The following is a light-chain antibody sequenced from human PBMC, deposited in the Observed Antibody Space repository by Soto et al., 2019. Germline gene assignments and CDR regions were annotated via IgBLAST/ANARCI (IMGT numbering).Light chain of an antibody. CDR3: CSDAGNCTYVV. CDR1: SSDVGSYNL. J-gene: IGLJ2*01. Sequence: QSALTQPASVSGSPGQPITISCTGTSSDVGSYNLVSWYQQHPGKAPKLMIFEVSKRPSGVSNRFSGSKSGNTASLTISGLQAEDEADYYCCSDAGNCTYVVFGGGTKLTVL. CDR2: EVS. V-gene: IGLV2-23*02.